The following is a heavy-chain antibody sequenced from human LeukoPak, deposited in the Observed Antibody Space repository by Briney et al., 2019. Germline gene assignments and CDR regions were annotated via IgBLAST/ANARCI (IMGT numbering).Heavy chain of an antibody. J-gene: IGHJ4*02. Sequence: EPGGSLRLSCAASGFTFSTYAMMWVRQAPGKGLECVSSITGSDGSTFYADSVRGRFTISRDNSKNTLYLQMNSLRAEDTAVYYCAKDGSSAGGWYENYFDYWGQGTLVTVSS. V-gene: IGHV3-23*01. CDR1: GFTFSTYA. D-gene: IGHD6-19*01. CDR3: AKDGSSAGGWYENYFDY. CDR2: ITGSDGST.